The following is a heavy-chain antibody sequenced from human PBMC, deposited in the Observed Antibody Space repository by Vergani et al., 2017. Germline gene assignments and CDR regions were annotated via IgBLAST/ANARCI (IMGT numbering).Heavy chain of an antibody. V-gene: IGHV3-33*08. CDR3: ARNEPYHYCSSTSCYLYYYYGMDV. CDR1: GFTFSSYG. J-gene: IGHJ6*02. Sequence: QVQLVESGGGVVQPGRSLRLSCAASGFTFSSYGMHWVRQAPGKGLEWVAVIWYDGSNKYYADSVKGRFTISRDNSKNTLYLQMNSLRAEDTAVYYCARNEPYHYCSSTSCYLYYYYGMDVWGQGTTVTVSS. CDR2: IWYDGSNK. D-gene: IGHD2-2*01.